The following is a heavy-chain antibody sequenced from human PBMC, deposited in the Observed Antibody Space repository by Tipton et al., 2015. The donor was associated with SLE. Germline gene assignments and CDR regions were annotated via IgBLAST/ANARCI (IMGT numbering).Heavy chain of an antibody. Sequence: TLSLTCTVSGGSINTYYWSWIRQPPGKGLEYIGYIYDTGRTNYNPSLKSRVTISLDTSKNQFTLRLSSVTAADTAVYYCARRQWGSGYDYFDYWGQGTLVTVSS. CDR2: IYDTGRT. V-gene: IGHV4-59*08. CDR1: GGSINTYY. J-gene: IGHJ4*02. CDR3: ARRQWGSGYDYFDY. D-gene: IGHD5-12*01.